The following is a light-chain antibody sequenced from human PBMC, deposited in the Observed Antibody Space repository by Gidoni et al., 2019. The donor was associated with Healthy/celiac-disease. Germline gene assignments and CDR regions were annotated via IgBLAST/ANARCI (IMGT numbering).Light chain of an antibody. V-gene: IGLV2-14*01. Sequence: QYALTQPDSVSGSPGQSITISCTGTSSDVGGYDYVSWYQQHPGKAPKLMIYEVSNRPSGVSNRFSGSKSGNTASLTISGLQAEDEADYYCSSYTSSSTPFYVFGTGTKITVL. CDR3: SSYTSSSTPFYV. J-gene: IGLJ1*01. CDR2: EVS. CDR1: SSDVGGYDY.